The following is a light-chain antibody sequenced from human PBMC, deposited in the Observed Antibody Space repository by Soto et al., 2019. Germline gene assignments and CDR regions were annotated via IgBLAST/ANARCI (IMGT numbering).Light chain of an antibody. Sequence: DIVMTQSPDSLAVSLGERATINRKSSQSVLYSSNNKNYLAWYQQNPGQPPKLLIYWASTRESGVPDRFSGSGSGTDFTLTINSLQAEDVAVYYCQQYYNTPFTFGPGTKVYIK. J-gene: IGKJ3*01. CDR2: WAS. V-gene: IGKV4-1*01. CDR3: QQYYNTPFT. CDR1: QSVLYSSNNKNY.